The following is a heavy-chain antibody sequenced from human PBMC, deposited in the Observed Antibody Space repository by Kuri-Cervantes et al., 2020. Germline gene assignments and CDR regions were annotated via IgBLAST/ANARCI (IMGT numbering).Heavy chain of an antibody. CDR3: AREIFGGTSGVRYYYYGMDV. Sequence: GSLRLSCTVSGCSISSYYWSWIRQPAGKGLEWIGRIYTSGSTNYNPSLKSRVTMSVDTSKNQFSLKLSSVTAADTAVYYCAREIFGGTSGVRYYYYGMDVWGQGTTVTVSS. J-gene: IGHJ6*02. CDR2: IYTSGST. CDR1: GCSISSYY. V-gene: IGHV4-4*07. D-gene: IGHD3-3*01.